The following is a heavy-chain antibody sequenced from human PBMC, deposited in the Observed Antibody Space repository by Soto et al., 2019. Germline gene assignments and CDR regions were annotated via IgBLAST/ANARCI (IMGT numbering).Heavy chain of an antibody. J-gene: IGHJ3*02. CDR3: ARHVKNDYDSSGTYAFDI. CDR1: GYSFTSYW. D-gene: IGHD3-22*01. Sequence: PGESLKISCKGSGYSFTSYWIGWVRQMPGKGLEWMGIIYPGDSDTRYSPSFQGQVTISADKSISTAYLQWSSLKASDTAMYYCARHVKNDYDSSGTYAFDIWGQGTIVTIS. V-gene: IGHV5-51*01. CDR2: IYPGDSDT.